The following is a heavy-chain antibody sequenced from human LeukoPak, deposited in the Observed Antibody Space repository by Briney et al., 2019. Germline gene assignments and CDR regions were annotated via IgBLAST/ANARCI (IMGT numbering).Heavy chain of an antibody. Sequence: ASVKVSCKASGGTCSSYAISWVRQAPGQGLEWMGGIIPMFGTANYAQKFQGRVTITADESTSTAYMELSSLRSEDTAVYYCARAKVPLGHYYYYGMDVWGQGTTVTVSS. J-gene: IGHJ6*02. CDR2: IIPMFGTA. CDR1: GGTCSSYA. CDR3: ARAKVPLGHYYYYGMDV. V-gene: IGHV1-69*13.